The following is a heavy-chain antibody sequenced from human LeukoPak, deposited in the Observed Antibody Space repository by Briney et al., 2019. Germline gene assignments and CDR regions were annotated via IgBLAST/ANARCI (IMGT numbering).Heavy chain of an antibody. D-gene: IGHD3-22*01. CDR2: INPNSGGT. Sequence: ASVKVSCKASGYTFTGYYMHWVRQAPGQGLEWMGWINPNSGGTNYAQKFQGRVTMTRDTSISTAYMELSRLRSDDTAVYYCAREKGPYYYDSSGYYPSVYYYYYYMDVWGKGTTVTISS. CDR3: AREKGPYYYDSSGYYPSVYYYYYYMDV. V-gene: IGHV1-2*02. J-gene: IGHJ6*03. CDR1: GYTFTGYY.